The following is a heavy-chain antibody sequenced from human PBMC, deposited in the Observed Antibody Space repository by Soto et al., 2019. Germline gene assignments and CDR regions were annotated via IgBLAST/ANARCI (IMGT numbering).Heavy chain of an antibody. CDR3: ARHSSGYSYAFDI. V-gene: IGHV3-74*01. CDR2: INSDDTSS. Sequence: GGSLRLSCAASGLSVSNYWMHWVRQTPGKGLVWVSRINSDDTSSSYAASVKGRFTISRDNARNTLYLQMNSLRAEDTAVYYYARHSSGYSYAFDIWGQGTMVTVSS. CDR1: GLSVSNYW. J-gene: IGHJ3*02. D-gene: IGHD3-22*01.